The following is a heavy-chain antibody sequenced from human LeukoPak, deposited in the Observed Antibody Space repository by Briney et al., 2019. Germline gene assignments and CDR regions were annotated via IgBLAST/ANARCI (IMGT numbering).Heavy chain of an antibody. V-gene: IGHV3-30-3*01. J-gene: IGHJ3*02. CDR2: ISYDGSNK. CDR1: GFTFSSYA. Sequence: GGSLRLSCTASGFTFSSYAMHWVRQAPGEGLEWVAVISYDGSNKYYADSVKGRFTISRDNSKNTLYLQMNSLRAEDTAVYYCARRGDGAFDICGQGTMVTVSS. CDR3: ARRGDGAFDI.